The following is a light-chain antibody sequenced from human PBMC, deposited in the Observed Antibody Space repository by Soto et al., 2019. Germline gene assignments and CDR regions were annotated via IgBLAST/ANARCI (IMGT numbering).Light chain of an antibody. CDR3: QQRSNWPTT. Sequence: TQSPSTLSASVGDRVTITCRASQSISSFLAWYQQKPGQAPRLLIYDASNRATGIPARFSGSGSGTDFTLTISSLEPEDFAVYYCQQRSNWPTTFGQGTRLEI. CDR2: DAS. J-gene: IGKJ5*01. V-gene: IGKV3-11*01. CDR1: QSISSF.